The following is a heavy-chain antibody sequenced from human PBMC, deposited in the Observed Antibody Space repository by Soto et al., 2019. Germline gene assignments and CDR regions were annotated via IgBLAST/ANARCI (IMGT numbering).Heavy chain of an antibody. Sequence: QVQLVQSGAEVKKPGASVTVSCKASGYSFTSYYLHWVRQAPGQGLEWMATITPSGGNTNYAQKFQGGLSMSRDSSTSTVYMEVRGLRSEDTAVYYCARDGGYCSGVTCFPITRCYRHYHGMDVWGQGATVIVSS. CDR3: ARDGGYCSGVTCFPITRCYRHYHGMDV. CDR2: ITPSGGNT. CDR1: GYSFTSYY. V-gene: IGHV1-46*01. D-gene: IGHD2-15*01. J-gene: IGHJ6*02.